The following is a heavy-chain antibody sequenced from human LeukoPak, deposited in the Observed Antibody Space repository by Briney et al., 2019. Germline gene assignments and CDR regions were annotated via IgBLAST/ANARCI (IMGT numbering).Heavy chain of an antibody. D-gene: IGHD3-9*01. CDR3: ARDLVPGCSYYYYGMDV. J-gene: IGHJ6*02. CDR1: GFTFDDYA. V-gene: IGHV3-9*01. Sequence: GGSLRLSCAASGFTFDDYAMHWVRQAPGKGLEWVSGISWNSGSIGYADSVKGRFTISRDNAKNSLYLQMNSLRAEDTAVYYCARDLVPGCSYYYYGMDVWGQGTTVTVSS. CDR2: ISWNSGSI.